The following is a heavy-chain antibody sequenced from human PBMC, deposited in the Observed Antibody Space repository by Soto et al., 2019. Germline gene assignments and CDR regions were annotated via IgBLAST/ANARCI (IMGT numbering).Heavy chain of an antibody. CDR2: IIPIFGTA. Sequence: ASVKVSCKASGGTFSSYAISWVRQAPGQGLEWMGGIIPIFGTANYAQKFQGRVTITADESTSTAYMELSSLRSEDTAVYYCARDLEVSPTPHAFDIWGQGTMVTVSS. D-gene: IGHD2-8*02. V-gene: IGHV1-69*13. J-gene: IGHJ3*02. CDR3: ARDLEVSPTPHAFDI. CDR1: GGTFSSYA.